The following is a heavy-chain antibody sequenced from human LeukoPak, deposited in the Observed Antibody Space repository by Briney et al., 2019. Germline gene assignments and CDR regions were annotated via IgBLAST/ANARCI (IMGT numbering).Heavy chain of an antibody. CDR3: ARSSYYYAADAFDI. CDR2: IYYSGST. V-gene: IGHV4-39*07. J-gene: IGHJ3*02. CDR1: GGSISSSSYY. Sequence: PSETLSLTCTVSGGSISSSSYYWGWIRQPPGKGLEWIGSIYYSGSTYYHPSLKSRVTISVDTSKNQFSLKLSSVTVADTAVYYCARSSYYYAADAFDIWGQGTKVTVSS. D-gene: IGHD3-10*01.